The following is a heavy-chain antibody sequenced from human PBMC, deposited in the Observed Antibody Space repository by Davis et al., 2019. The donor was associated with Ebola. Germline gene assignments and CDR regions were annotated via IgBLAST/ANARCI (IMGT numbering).Heavy chain of an antibody. D-gene: IGHD6-19*01. V-gene: IGHV3-64D*08. J-gene: IGHJ4*02. Sequence: GESLKISCAASGFTFSSYSMNWVRQAPGKGLEYVSAISSNGGRTYYADSVKGRFTISRDNSKNTLYLQMSSLRAEDTAVYYCARGGSGWYYFDYWGQGTLVTVSS. CDR2: ISSNGGRT. CDR1: GFTFSSYS. CDR3: ARGGSGWYYFDY.